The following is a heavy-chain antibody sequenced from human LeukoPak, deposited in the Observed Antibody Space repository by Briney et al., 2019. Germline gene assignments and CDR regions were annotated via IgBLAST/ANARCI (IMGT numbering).Heavy chain of an antibody. J-gene: IGHJ4*02. D-gene: IGHD5-18*01. V-gene: IGHV1-2*04. CDR2: INPNSGGT. CDR3: AMLDTAMGTDY. Sequence: ASVKVSCKASGYTFTGYYMHWVRQAPGQGLEWMGWINPNSGGTNYAQKFQGWVTTTRGTSISTAYMELSRLRSDDTAVYYCAMLDTAMGTDYWGQGTLVTVSS. CDR1: GYTFTGYY.